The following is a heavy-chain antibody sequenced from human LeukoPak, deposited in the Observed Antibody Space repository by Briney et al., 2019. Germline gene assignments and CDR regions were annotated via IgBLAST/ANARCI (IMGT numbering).Heavy chain of an antibody. CDR1: GGTFSSYA. D-gene: IGHD3-16*01. Sequence: SVKVSCKASGGTFSSYAISWVRQAPGQGLEWMGGIVPIFGTANYAQKFQGRVTITADKSTSTAYMELSSLRSEDTAVYYCARGNTTRGGDYGMDVWGKGTTVTVSS. J-gene: IGHJ6*04. CDR3: ARGNTTRGGDYGMDV. V-gene: IGHV1-69*06. CDR2: IVPIFGTA.